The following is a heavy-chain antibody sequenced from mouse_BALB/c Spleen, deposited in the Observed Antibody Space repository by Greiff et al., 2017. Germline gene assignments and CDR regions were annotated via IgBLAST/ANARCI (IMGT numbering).Heavy chain of an antibody. V-gene: IGHV1S137*01. J-gene: IGHJ4*01. CDR1: GYTFTDYA. Sequence: VQLQQSGAELVRPGVSVKISCKGSGYTFTDYAMHWVKQSHAKSLEWIGVISTYYGDASYNQKFKGKATMTVDKSSSTAYMELARLTSEDSAIYYCARELRRTYAMDYWGQGTSVTVSS. D-gene: IGHD1-2*01. CDR3: ARELRRTYAMDY. CDR2: ISTYYGDA.